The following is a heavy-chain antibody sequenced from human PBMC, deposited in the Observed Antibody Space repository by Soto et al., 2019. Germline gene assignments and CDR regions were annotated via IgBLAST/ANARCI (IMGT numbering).Heavy chain of an antibody. CDR3: ARRTVTTYESDY. CDR1: GGSISSYY. V-gene: IGHV4-59*08. J-gene: IGHJ4*02. Sequence: SETLSLTCTVSGGSISSYYWSWIRQPPGKGLEWIGYIYYSGSTNNNPSLKSRVTISVDTSKNQFSLKLSSVTAADTAVYYCARRTVTTYESDYWGQGTLVTVSS. D-gene: IGHD4-17*01. CDR2: IYYSGST.